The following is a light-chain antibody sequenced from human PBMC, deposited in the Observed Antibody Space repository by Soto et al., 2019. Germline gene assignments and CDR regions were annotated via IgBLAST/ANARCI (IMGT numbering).Light chain of an antibody. CDR2: GAS. V-gene: IGKV3-15*01. Sequence: DIVLTQSPATLSASPGERVTLSCRASETLSSFLAWYQQKPGQAPKLLIYGASNSATGVPVRFSGSGSATDFTLTISSLQSEDFAVYYCQRYNNWPVTVGQGTKLEI. CDR3: QRYNNWPVT. J-gene: IGKJ2*01. CDR1: ETLSSF.